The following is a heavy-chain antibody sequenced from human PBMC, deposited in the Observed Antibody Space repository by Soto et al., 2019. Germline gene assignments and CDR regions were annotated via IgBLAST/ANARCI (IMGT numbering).Heavy chain of an antibody. Sequence: QVQLVESGGGVVQPGRSLRLSCAASGFTVSAYTMHWVRQAPGKGLEWVAVISSDGNHKYYTDSVKGRFTISRDTSTNRLYLQMNSLRAEETAVYYCARWEKPLVDYCGQGTLVTVSS. CDR1: GFTVSAYT. CDR3: ARWEKPLVDY. CDR2: ISSDGNHK. D-gene: IGHD1-26*01. V-gene: IGHV3-30-3*01. J-gene: IGHJ4*02.